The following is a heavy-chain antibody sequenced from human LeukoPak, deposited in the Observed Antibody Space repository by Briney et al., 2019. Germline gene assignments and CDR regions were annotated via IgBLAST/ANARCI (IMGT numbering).Heavy chain of an antibody. J-gene: IGHJ4*02. V-gene: IGHV3-49*04. Sequence: GGSLRLSRTASGLTFGDYAMSWVRQAPGKGLEWVGFIRSKAYGGTREYAASVKGRFTISRDDSKSIAYPQMNSLKTEDTAVYYCTRGGTSAGGSCYSGYWGQGTLVTVSS. D-gene: IGHD2-15*01. CDR3: TRGGTSAGGSCYSGY. CDR2: IRSKAYGGTR. CDR1: GLTFGDYA.